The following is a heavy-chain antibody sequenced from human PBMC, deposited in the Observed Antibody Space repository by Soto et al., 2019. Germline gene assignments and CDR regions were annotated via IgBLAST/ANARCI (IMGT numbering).Heavy chain of an antibody. V-gene: IGHV4-59*01. D-gene: IGHD2-2*01. CDR1: GGSISGYY. CDR3: ARYYCTSVTCYSFDY. Sequence: PSETLSLTCTVSGGSISGYYWSWIRQTPGKGLEWIGYIYDTGSTNYTPSLKSRVSFSVDTSRNQFSLKLSSMPAADTAVYFCARYYCTSVTCYSFDYWGQGTLVTVSS. J-gene: IGHJ4*02. CDR2: IYDTGST.